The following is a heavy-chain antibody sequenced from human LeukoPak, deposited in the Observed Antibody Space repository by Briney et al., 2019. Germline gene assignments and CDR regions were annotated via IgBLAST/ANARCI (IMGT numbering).Heavy chain of an antibody. J-gene: IGHJ4*02. CDR2: ISSSGSIT. CDR3: ASTRSTSDWYTRGFEY. D-gene: IGHD6-19*01. V-gene: IGHV3-48*03. Sequence: GGSLRLSCADSGFSFSSYEMNWVRQAPGKGLEWISYISSSGSITFYADSEKGRFTISRDNARNSLYLQMNSLRAEDTAVYYCASTRSTSDWYTRGFEYWGQGTLVTVSP. CDR1: GFSFSSYE.